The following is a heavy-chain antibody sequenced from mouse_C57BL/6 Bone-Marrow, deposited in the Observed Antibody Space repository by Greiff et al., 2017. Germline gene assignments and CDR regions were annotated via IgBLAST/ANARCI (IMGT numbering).Heavy chain of an antibody. V-gene: IGHV1-69*01. CDR3: ARSWAAWFAY. J-gene: IGHJ3*01. Sequence: VQLQQPGAELVMPGASVKLSCKASGYTFTSYWMHWVKQRPGQGLEWIGDIDPSDSYTNYNQKFKGKSTLTVDKSSSTAYMQLSSLTSEDSAVYYCARSWAAWFAYWGQGTLVTVSA. D-gene: IGHD4-1*01. CDR2: IDPSDSYT. CDR1: GYTFTSYW.